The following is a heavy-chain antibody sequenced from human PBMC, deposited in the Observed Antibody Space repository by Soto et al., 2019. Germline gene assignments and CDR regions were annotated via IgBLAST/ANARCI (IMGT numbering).Heavy chain of an antibody. D-gene: IGHD3-22*01. CDR1: GSTFTRYY. V-gene: IGHV1-46*01. Sequence: XSVKVSCKASGSTFTRYYMHWVRQAPGQGLEWMGIINHXGGSKXYAQKFKGRVXXTRDTYTXXVYMELSSMRSEDTAVYYCATTMIVVVNDAFDIWGQGTMVTVSS. J-gene: IGHJ3*02. CDR2: INHXGGSK. CDR3: ATTMIVVVNDAFDI.